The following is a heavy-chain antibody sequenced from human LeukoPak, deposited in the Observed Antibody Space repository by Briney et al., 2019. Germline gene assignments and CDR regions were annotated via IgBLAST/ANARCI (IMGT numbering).Heavy chain of an antibody. CDR1: GGSISSSSYY. V-gene: IGHV4-39*07. CDR2: IYYSGST. CDR3: ARAPYSSSWYDYFDY. J-gene: IGHJ4*02. D-gene: IGHD6-13*01. Sequence: PSETLSLTSTVSGGSISSSSYYWGWIRQPPGKGLEWIGSIYYSGSTYYNPSLKSRVTISVDTSKNQFSLKLSSVTAADTAVYYCARAPYSSSWYDYFDYWGQGTLVTVSS.